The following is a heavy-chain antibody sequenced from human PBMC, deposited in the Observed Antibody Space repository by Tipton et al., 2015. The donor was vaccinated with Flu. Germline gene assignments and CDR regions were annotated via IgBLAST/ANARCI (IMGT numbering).Heavy chain of an antibody. J-gene: IGHJ6*02. V-gene: IGHV4-34*01. CDR3: ARGRYSRIPYCSSTSCPRRDYYYGMDV. D-gene: IGHD2-2*01. CDR2: INHSGST. Sequence: TLSLTCAVYGGSFSGYYWSWIRQPPGKGLEWIGEINHSGSTNYNPSLKSRVTISVDTSKNQFSLKLSSVTAADTAVYYCARGRYSRIPYCSSTSCPRRDYYYGMDVWGQGTTVTVSS. CDR1: GGSFSGYY.